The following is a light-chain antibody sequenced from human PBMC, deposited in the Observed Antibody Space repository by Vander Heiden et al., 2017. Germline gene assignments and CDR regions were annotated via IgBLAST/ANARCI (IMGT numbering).Light chain of an antibody. CDR3: QQDGSSPGT. Sequence: IGLTQSPGTLSLCPGERATLSFRASQSVSISYLAWYQQKPGQAPRLLIYGASSRATGIPDRFSGSGSGTDFTLTISRLEPEDFAVYYCQQDGSSPGTFGQGTKVEIK. CDR2: GAS. J-gene: IGKJ1*01. V-gene: IGKV3-20*01. CDR1: QSVSISY.